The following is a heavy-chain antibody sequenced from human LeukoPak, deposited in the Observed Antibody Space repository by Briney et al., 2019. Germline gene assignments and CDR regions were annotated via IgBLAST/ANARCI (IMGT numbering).Heavy chain of an antibody. CDR2: IKQGGSET. V-gene: IGHV3-7*05. D-gene: IGHD2-15*01. J-gene: IGHJ4*02. CDR1: GFPFRSYW. CDR3: VRDYCSGVTCYTGY. Sequence: PGGSLRLSCAASGFPFRSYWMSWVRQDPGKRLEWVANIKQGGSETYYVDSVKGRFTISRDNARSSVYLQMNSLRAEDTAVYYCVRDYCSGVTCYTGYWGQGTLVTVSS.